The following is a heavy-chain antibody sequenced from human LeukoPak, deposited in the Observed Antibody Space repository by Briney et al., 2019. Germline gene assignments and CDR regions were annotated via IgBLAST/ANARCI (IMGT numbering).Heavy chain of an antibody. V-gene: IGHV4-39*01. Sequence: PSETLSLTCGVSGASISSYGHYWGWIRQPPGKGLEWIGSVYYSGSTYYNPSLKSRVTISIDTSKNQFSLNLRSVTAADTAVYYCARHRSFDYLFPYDYWGQGTLVTVSS. CDR1: GASISSYGHY. J-gene: IGHJ4*02. CDR3: ARHRSFDYLFPYDY. CDR2: VYYSGST. D-gene: IGHD3-9*01.